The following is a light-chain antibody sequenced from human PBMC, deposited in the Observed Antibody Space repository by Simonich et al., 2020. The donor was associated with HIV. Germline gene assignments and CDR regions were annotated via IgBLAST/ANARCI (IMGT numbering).Light chain of an antibody. CDR3: VLDMGSAWV. CDR1: SGSVSTTYY. J-gene: IGLJ3*02. Sequence: QTVVTQEPSFSVSPGGTVTLPCGLNSGSVSTTYYPSWYQQTPRQAPHALIYSTNRRSSGVPRRFSGSILGNKAALTTAGAQEDDDSDYYCVLDMGSAWVFGGGTKLTVL. CDR2: STN. V-gene: IGLV8-61*01.